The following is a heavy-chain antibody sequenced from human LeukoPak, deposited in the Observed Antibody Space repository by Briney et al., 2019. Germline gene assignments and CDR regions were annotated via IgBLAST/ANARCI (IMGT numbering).Heavy chain of an antibody. Sequence: ASVKVSCKASGYTFTGYYMHWVRQAPGQGLEWMGWINPNSGGTNYAQKFQGRVTMTRDTSISTAYMELSRLRSDDTAVYYCARYSGSGSYSYFDYWGQGTLVTVSS. J-gene: IGHJ4*02. CDR2: INPNSGGT. CDR3: ARYSGSGSYSYFDY. D-gene: IGHD3-10*01. CDR1: GYTFTGYY. V-gene: IGHV1-2*02.